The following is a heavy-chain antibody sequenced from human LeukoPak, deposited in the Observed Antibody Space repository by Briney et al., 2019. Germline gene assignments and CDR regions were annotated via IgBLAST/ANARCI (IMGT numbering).Heavy chain of an antibody. J-gene: IGHJ4*02. D-gene: IGHD6-19*01. V-gene: IGHV3-30*18. CDR3: AKVAGSFYFDY. Sequence: GGSLRLSCAASGFTFSSYGMHWVRQAPGKGLEWVAVIPYDGSNKYYADSVKGRFTISRDNSKNTLYLQMNSLRAEDTAVYYCAKVAGSFYFDYWGQGTLVTVSS. CDR2: IPYDGSNK. CDR1: GFTFSSYG.